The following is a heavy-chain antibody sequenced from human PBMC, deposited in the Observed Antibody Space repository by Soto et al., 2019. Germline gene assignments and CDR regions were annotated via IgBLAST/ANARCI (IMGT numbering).Heavy chain of an antibody. CDR3: ARVGTFAYDTSGYSVY. J-gene: IGHJ4*01. D-gene: IGHD3-22*01. V-gene: IGHV1-2*02. CDR2: INPKSGGT. Sequence: VQSGAEVKKPGASVKVSCKTSGYTFSAYYMHWVRQAPGQGLEWMGWINPKSGGTLYAQKFQGRVTMTRDTSISTAYMELSRLRSDDTAVYYCARVGTFAYDTSGYSVYWGQGTLVTVSS. CDR1: GYTFSAYY.